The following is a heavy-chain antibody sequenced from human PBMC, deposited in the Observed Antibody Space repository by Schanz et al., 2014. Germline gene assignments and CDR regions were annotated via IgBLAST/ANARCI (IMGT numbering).Heavy chain of an antibody. CDR3: ARAQGVIRLYYGVDV. V-gene: IGHV3-33*01. D-gene: IGHD3-10*01. CDR1: GFTFSRFG. CDR2: VWSDGNTK. Sequence: HVQLVESGGGVVRPGRSLRLSCATSGFTFSRFGMHWVRQAPGKGPEWVALVWSDGNTKYYVDSVKGRFTISRDNSMNTVYLQMNSLRSDDAAVYYCARAQGVIRLYYGVDVRGQGTTVTVSS. J-gene: IGHJ6*02.